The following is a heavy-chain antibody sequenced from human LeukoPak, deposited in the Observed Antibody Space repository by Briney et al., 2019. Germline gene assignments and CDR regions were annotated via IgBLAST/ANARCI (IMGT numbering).Heavy chain of an antibody. V-gene: IGHV1-8*01. CDR3: ARGYSSGWFNDYYYGMDV. CDR2: MNPNSGNT. Sequence: ASVKVSCKASGYTFTSYDINWVRQATGQGLEWMGWMNPNSGNTGYAQKFQGRVTMTRNTSISTAYMELSSLRSEDTAVYYCARGYSSGWFNDYYYGMDVWGQGTTVTVSS. D-gene: IGHD6-19*01. CDR1: GYTFTSYD. J-gene: IGHJ6*02.